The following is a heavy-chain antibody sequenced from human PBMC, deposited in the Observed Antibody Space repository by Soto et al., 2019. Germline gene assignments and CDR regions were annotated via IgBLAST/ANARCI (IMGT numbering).Heavy chain of an antibody. V-gene: IGHV3-23*01. D-gene: IGHD3-22*01. Sequence: EVQLLESGGGLVQPGGSLRLSCAASGFTFSSYAMSWVRQAPGKGLEWVSAISGSGGSTYYADSVKGRFTISRDNSKNTLYLQMNSLRAEDTAIYYCAKGGGYYDSVGYWGQGTLVTVSS. CDR3: AKGGGYYDSVGY. CDR2: ISGSGGST. CDR1: GFTFSSYA. J-gene: IGHJ4*02.